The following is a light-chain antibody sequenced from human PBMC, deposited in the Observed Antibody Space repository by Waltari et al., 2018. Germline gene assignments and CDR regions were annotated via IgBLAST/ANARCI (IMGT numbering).Light chain of an antibody. Sequence: DIQMTQSPSSLSASVGDRVPITCRAIRTISSYLNWYQQKPGKSPNLLIYAASTLESGVPSRFSGGGSGTDFTLTISSLQPEDFATYYCQQANTAPRMYIFGQGTKVDVK. V-gene: IGKV1-39*01. CDR3: QQANTAPRMYI. CDR1: RTISSY. CDR2: AAS. J-gene: IGKJ2*01.